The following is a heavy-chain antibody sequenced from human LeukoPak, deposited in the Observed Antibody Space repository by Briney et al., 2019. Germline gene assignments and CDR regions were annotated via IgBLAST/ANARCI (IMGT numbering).Heavy chain of an antibody. V-gene: IGHV1-8*01. CDR1: GYTFTSYD. CDR3: ARGGRVVPAAICRFDP. CDR2: MNPNSGNT. Sequence: ASVKVSCKASGYTFTSYDINWVRQATGQGLEWMGWMNPNSGNTGYAQKFQGRVTMTRNTSISTAYMELSSLRSEDTAVYYCARGGRVVPAAICRFDPWGQGTLVTVSS. J-gene: IGHJ5*02. D-gene: IGHD2-2*02.